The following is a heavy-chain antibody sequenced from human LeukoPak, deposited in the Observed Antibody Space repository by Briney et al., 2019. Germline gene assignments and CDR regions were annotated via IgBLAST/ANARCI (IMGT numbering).Heavy chain of an antibody. CDR2: IKSDGITI. D-gene: IGHD1-20*01. J-gene: IGHJ4*02. CDR1: GFTFSNYM. V-gene: IGHV3-74*01. Sequence: PGGSLRLSCAASGFTFSNYMMHWVRQAPGKGLVWVLRIKSDGITITYADSVKGRFTISRNNAKNTLYLQMNSLRAEDTAVYYCLRDLNWSLDQWGQGTLVTVSS. CDR3: LRDLNWSLDQ.